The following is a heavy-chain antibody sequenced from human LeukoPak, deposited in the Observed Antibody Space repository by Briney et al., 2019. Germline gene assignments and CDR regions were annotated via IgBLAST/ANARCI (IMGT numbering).Heavy chain of an antibody. Sequence: SETLSPTCTVSGGSISSHYWSWIRQPPGKGLEWIGYISHSGSTTYYPSLKSRITISADTSKSQFSLKLGSVTAADTAVYFCARYSDTYASFDIWGQGTMVTVSS. V-gene: IGHV4-59*11. J-gene: IGHJ3*02. D-gene: IGHD1-26*01. CDR3: ARYSDTYASFDI. CDR1: GGSISSHY. CDR2: ISHSGST.